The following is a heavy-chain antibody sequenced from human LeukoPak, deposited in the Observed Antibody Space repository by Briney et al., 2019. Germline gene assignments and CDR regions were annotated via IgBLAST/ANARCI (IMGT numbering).Heavy chain of an antibody. D-gene: IGHD3-10*01. J-gene: IGHJ4*02. V-gene: IGHV1-2*06. CDR2: INPNSGGT. CDR1: GYTFTGYY. Sequence: ASVKVSCKASGYTFTGYYMHWGRQAPGQGLEWMGRINPNSGGTNYAQKFQGRVTMTRDTSISTAYMELSRLRADDTAVYYCARSMVRGADDYWGQGTLVTVSS. CDR3: ARSMVRGADDY.